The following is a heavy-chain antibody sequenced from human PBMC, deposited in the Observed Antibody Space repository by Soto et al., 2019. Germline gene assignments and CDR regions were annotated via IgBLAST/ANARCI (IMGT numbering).Heavy chain of an antibody. J-gene: IGHJ4*02. CDR3: AKRATGTYFDY. Sequence: EVQLLESGGGLVQPGGSLRLSCAASGFTFSSYAMSWVRQAPGKGLEWVSVISGSGASTYYADSAKGRFTISRDHSNNTLSLPMHSLRPEDTAVYYCAKRATGTYFDYWGQGTLVTVSS. D-gene: IGHD1-1*01. CDR1: GFTFSSYA. V-gene: IGHV3-23*01. CDR2: ISGSGAST.